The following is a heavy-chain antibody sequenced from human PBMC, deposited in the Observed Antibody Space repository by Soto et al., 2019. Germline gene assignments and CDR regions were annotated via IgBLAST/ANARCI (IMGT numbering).Heavy chain of an antibody. CDR3: AREGSDYDFWSGYYFRPQELDY. CDR1: GDSVSSNSAA. V-gene: IGHV6-1*01. J-gene: IGHJ4*02. CDR2: TYYRSKWYN. Sequence: PSQTLSLTCAISGDSVSSNSAAWNWIRQSPSRGLEWLGRTYYRSKWYNDYAVSVKSRITINPDTSKNQFSLQLNSVTPEDTAVYYCAREGSDYDFWSGYYFRPQELDYWGQGTLVTVSS. D-gene: IGHD3-3*01.